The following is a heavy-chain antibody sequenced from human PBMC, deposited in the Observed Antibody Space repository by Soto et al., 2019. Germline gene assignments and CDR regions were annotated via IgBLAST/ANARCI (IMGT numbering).Heavy chain of an antibody. CDR2: ISSSGSTI. CDR1: GFTFSDYY. CDR3: ARDLGAVVAAIDAFDI. J-gene: IGHJ3*02. Sequence: GGSLRLSCAASGFTFSDYYMSWIRQAPGKGLEWVSYISSSGSTIYYADSVKGRFTISRDNAKNSLYLQMNSLRAEDTAVYYCARDLGAVVAAIDAFDIWGQGTMVTVSS. V-gene: IGHV3-11*01. D-gene: IGHD2-15*01.